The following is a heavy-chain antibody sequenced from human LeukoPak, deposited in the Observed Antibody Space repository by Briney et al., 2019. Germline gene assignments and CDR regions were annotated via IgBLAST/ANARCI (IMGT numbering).Heavy chain of an antibody. CDR1: GFTFSSYG. Sequence: PGGSLRLSCAAPGFTFSSYGMHWVRQAPGKGLEWVAVISYDGSNKYYADSVKGRFTISRDNSKNTLYLQMNSLRAEDTAVYYCAKGMWEMATITPYFDYWGQGTLVAVSS. V-gene: IGHV3-30*18. J-gene: IGHJ4*02. CDR2: ISYDGSNK. CDR3: AKGMWEMATITPYFDY. D-gene: IGHD5-24*01.